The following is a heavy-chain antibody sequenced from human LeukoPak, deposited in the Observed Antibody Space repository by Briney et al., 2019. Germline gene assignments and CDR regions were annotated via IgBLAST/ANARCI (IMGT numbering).Heavy chain of an antibody. D-gene: IGHD2-2*01. CDR1: GFTFSSYA. CDR3: AKSDCSSTSCYVRGGFDI. CDR2: ISGSGGST. Sequence: GGSLRLSCAASGFTFSSYAMSWVRQAPGKGLEWVSAISGSGGSTCYADSVKGRFTISRDNSKNTLYLQMNSLRAEDTAVYYCAKSDCSSTSCYVRGGFDIWGQGTMVTVSS. J-gene: IGHJ3*02. V-gene: IGHV3-23*01.